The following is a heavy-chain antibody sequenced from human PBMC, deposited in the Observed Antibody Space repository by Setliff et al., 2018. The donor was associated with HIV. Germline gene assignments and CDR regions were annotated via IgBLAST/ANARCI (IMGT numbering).Heavy chain of an antibody. Sequence: SETLSLTCTVSGGSINSGAYHWSWIRQHPGKGLEWIGYIYYSGSTYYNPSLKSRVTISVDRSKTQFSLNLTSVSAADTAVYYCARFYGNYETDNWFDPWGHGILVTVPQ. J-gene: IGHJ5*02. CDR2: IYYSGST. CDR3: ARFYGNYETDNWFDP. D-gene: IGHD3-3*01. V-gene: IGHV4-31*03. CDR1: GGSINSGAYH.